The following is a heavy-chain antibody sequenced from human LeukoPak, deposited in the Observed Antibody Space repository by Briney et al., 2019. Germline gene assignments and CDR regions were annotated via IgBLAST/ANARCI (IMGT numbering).Heavy chain of an antibody. D-gene: IGHD3-10*01. CDR2: IYTSGST. CDR1: GASINIYY. Sequence: SSETLSLTCTVSGASINIYYWSWVRQPAGKGLEWIGRIYTSGSTNYNPSLKSRVTMSIDTSKNQYSLNLNSVTAADTAVYYCARKRVTMVRGVPLNWFDPWGQGTLVTVSS. J-gene: IGHJ5*02. CDR3: ARKRVTMVRGVPLNWFDP. V-gene: IGHV4-4*07.